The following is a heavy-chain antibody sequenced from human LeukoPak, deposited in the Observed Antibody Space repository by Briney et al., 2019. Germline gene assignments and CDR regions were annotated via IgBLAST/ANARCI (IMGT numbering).Heavy chain of an antibody. CDR2: IYYSGST. D-gene: IGHD6-13*01. J-gene: IGHJ4*02. V-gene: IGHV4-59*01. Sequence: SETLSLTCTVSGGSISSYYWSWIRQPPGKGLERIGYIYYSGSTNYNPSLKSRVTISVDTSKNQFSLKLSSVTAADTAVYYCARGGIAAAGVIFFDYWGQGTLVTVSS. CDR3: ARGGIAAAGVIFFDY. CDR1: GGSISSYY.